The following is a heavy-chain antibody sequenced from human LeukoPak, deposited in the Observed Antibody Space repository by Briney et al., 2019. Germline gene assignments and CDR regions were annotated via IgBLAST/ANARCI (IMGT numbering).Heavy chain of an antibody. CDR2: INPSDGGT. V-gene: IGHV1-46*01. J-gene: IGHJ4*02. Sequence: GASVKVSCKASGYTFTSYYMHWERQAPGQGLEWMGIINPSDGGTSYAQKFQGRVTMTRDTSTSTVYMELSSLRSEDTAVYHCAREPPAPGYFDYWGQGSLATVSS. CDR3: AREPPAPGYFDY. CDR1: GYTFTSYY.